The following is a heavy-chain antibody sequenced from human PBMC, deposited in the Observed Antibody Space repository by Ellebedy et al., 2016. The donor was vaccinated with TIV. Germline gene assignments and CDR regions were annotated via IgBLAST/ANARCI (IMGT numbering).Heavy chain of an antibody. Sequence: GESLKISCSASGFTFSSYAMHWVRQAPGKGLEYVSGILADGYNIYADLVQGRFIVSRDNSKSTLYLQMSSLRPEDTAVYSCVKEGITRVTDFDNWGQGTLVTVSS. CDR1: GFTFSSYA. CDR2: ILADGYN. CDR3: VKEGITRVTDFDN. D-gene: IGHD3-10*01. J-gene: IGHJ4*02. V-gene: IGHV3-64D*06.